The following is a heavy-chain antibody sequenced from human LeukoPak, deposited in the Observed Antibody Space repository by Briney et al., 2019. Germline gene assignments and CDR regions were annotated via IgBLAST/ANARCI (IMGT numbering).Heavy chain of an antibody. CDR1: GFTFSSYA. CDR3: ARSITMTTYPDALDV. V-gene: IGHV3-23*01. Sequence: PGGSLRLSCAASGFTFSSYAMSWVRQAPGKGLEWVSAISGSGGSTYYADSVKGRFTISRDNSKNTLYLQMGSLRAEDLAVYYCARSITMTTYPDALDVWGQGTMVTVSS. J-gene: IGHJ3*01. CDR2: ISGSGGST. D-gene: IGHD4-17*01.